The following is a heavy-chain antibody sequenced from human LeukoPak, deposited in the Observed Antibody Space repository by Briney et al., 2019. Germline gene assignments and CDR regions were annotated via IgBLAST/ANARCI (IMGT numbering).Heavy chain of an antibody. V-gene: IGHV4-34*01. CDR1: GGSFSGYY. CDR2: INHSGST. J-gene: IGHJ4*02. CDR3: AKDQQLLRYFDWLSRDPGFPDY. Sequence: SETLSLTCAVYGGSFSGYYWSWIRQPPGKGLEWIGEINHSGSTNYNPSLKSRVTISVDTSKNQFSLKLSSVTAADTAVYYCAKDQQLLRYFDWLSRDPGFPDYWGQGTLVTVSS. D-gene: IGHD3-9*01.